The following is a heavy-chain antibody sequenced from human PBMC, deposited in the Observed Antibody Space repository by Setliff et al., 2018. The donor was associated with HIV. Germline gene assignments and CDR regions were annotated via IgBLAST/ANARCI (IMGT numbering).Heavy chain of an antibody. CDR1: GGSFGGSS. J-gene: IGHJ6*02. V-gene: IGHV4-34*01. Sequence: PSETLSLTCAVYGGSFGGSSWSWVRQSPDNHLEFIGEINYGGGTNYNPSLNGRATVSLDKSKVQVSLRLTSVTAADTAVYYCARVHSTVTSRKIHHHGLDVWGQGTTVTVS. CDR2: INYGGGT. D-gene: IGHD4-17*01. CDR3: ARVHSTVTSRKIHHHGLDV.